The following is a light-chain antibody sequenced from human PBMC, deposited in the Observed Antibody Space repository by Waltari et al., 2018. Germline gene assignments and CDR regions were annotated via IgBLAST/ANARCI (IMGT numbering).Light chain of an antibody. CDR1: SSDVGGYNY. CDR2: DVS. V-gene: IGLV2-14*03. Sequence: QSALTQPASVSGSPGQSITISCTGTSSDVGGYNYVSWYQQHPGKAPKLMIYDVSNRPSGVSIRFSSSKSGNTASLTISGLQAEDEADYYCSSYTSSSTLDVFGTGTKVTVL. CDR3: SSYTSSSTLDV. J-gene: IGLJ1*01.